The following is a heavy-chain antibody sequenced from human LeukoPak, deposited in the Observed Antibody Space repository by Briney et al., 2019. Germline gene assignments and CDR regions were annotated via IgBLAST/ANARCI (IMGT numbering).Heavy chain of an antibody. CDR3: ARDRPDIVATTYYFDY. CDR2: VSTCNGNT. D-gene: IGHD5-12*01. V-gene: IGHV1-18*01. J-gene: IGHJ4*02. Sequence: ASVTVSCKASGYTFTSYGISWVRQAPGQGLEGMGWVSTCNGNTNYAQKVQGRVTMTTDTSTSSAYMELRSLRSDDTAVYYCARDRPDIVATTYYFDYWGQGTLVTASS. CDR1: GYTFTSYG.